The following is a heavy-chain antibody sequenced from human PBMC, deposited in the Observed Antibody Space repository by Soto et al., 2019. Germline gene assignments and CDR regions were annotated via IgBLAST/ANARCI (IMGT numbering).Heavy chain of an antibody. J-gene: IGHJ4*02. D-gene: IGHD6-19*01. V-gene: IGHV2-5*02. CDR2: IYWDDDK. CDR1: GFSLSSTRMA. CDR3: AHIVVAGLGYYFDY. Sequence: QITLKESGPTLVKPTQTLTLTCTFSGFSLSSTRMAVGWIRQPPGKALECLALIYWDDDKRYRPFLKSRLTITKDTSKTQVVLTMSNMDPVDTARYYCAHIVVAGLGYYFDYWGQGTLVTVSS.